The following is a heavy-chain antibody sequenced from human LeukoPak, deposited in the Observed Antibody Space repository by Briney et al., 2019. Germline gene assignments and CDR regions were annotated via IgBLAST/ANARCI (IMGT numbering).Heavy chain of an antibody. CDR1: GYTLTELS. J-gene: IGHJ4*02. Sequence: GASVKVSCKISGYTLTELSMHWVRQAPGKGLEWMGGFDPEDGETIYAQKFQGRVTMTEDTSTDTAYTELSSLRSEDTAVYYCATGDLNYDDSASFHFWGQGTLVTVSS. CDR2: FDPEDGET. V-gene: IGHV1-24*01. CDR3: ATGDLNYDDSASFHF. D-gene: IGHD3-22*01.